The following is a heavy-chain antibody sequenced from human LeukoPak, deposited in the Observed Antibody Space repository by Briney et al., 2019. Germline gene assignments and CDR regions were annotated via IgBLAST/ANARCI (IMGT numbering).Heavy chain of an antibody. Sequence: ASVKVSCKASGYTFTSYGISWVRQAPGQGLEWMGWISAYNGNTNYAQKLQGRVTMTTDTSTSTAYMELRSLRSDDTAVYYCAAYNWNYDGDAFDIWGQGTMVTVSS. J-gene: IGHJ3*02. D-gene: IGHD1-7*01. CDR2: ISAYNGNT. CDR1: GYTFTSYG. V-gene: IGHV1-18*01. CDR3: AAYNWNYDGDAFDI.